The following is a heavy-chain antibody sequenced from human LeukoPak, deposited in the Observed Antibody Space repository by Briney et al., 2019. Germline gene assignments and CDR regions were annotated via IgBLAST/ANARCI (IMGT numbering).Heavy chain of an antibody. D-gene: IGHD4/OR15-4a*01. Sequence: PSETLSLTCTVSGGSISSSSYYWGWIRQPPGKGLEWIGSIYYSGSTYYNPSLKSRVTISVDTSKNQFSLKLSSVTAADTAVYYCARDRRVPGAYYYYGMDVWGQGTTVTVSS. CDR3: ARDRRVPGAYYYYGMDV. CDR2: IYYSGST. V-gene: IGHV4-39*07. CDR1: GGSISSSSYY. J-gene: IGHJ6*02.